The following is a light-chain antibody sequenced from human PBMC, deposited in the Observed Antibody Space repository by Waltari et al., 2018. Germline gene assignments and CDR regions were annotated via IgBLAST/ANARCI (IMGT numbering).Light chain of an antibody. J-gene: IGLJ2*01. Sequence: QSALTQPASVSGSRGPSLHLPCTGTRSEGGGYNYVPWYLQPPGKPPKRMIYDVSNRPSGVSNRFSGSKSGNTASLTISGLQADDEADYYCSSYTTSSTLVFGGGTKLTVL. CDR3: SSYTTSSTLV. CDR2: DVS. CDR1: RSEGGGYNY. V-gene: IGLV2-14*03.